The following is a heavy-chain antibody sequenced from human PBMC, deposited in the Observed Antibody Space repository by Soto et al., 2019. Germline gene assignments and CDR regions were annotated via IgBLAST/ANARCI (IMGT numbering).Heavy chain of an antibody. CDR1: GDSMTSGSYY. J-gene: IGHJ5*02. CDR2: IYYRGAT. D-gene: IGHD2-21*01. Sequence: SETLSLTCVVSGDSMTSGSYYWSWVRQPPGKGLEWLGNIYYRGATSHNPSLKGRLLISADTSRNQFSLELASVTAADTAVYYCARENPRNWGGWFGPWGQGILVTVSS. V-gene: IGHV4-30-4*01. CDR3: ARENPRNWGGWFGP.